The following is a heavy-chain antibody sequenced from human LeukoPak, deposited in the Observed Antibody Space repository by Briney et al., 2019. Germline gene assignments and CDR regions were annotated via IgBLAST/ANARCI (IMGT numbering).Heavy chain of an antibody. CDR1: GFTFSSYG. J-gene: IGHJ4*02. D-gene: IGHD3-16*01. Sequence: GRSLRLSCAASGFTFSSYGMHWVRQAPGKGLEWVAVISYDGSNKYYADSVKGRFTISRDNSKNTLYLQMNSLRAEDTAVYYCASLGGVFDYWGQGTLVTVSS. CDR3: ASLGGVFDY. V-gene: IGHV3-30*03. CDR2: ISYDGSNK.